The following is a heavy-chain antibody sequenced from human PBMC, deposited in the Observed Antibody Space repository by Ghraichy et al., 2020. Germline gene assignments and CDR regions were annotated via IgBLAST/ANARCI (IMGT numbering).Heavy chain of an antibody. CDR2: IYYSGIT. J-gene: IGHJ6*02. V-gene: IGHV4-59*01. CDR3: EKQDDTSGFYGMDV. CDR1: GDSITNYY. D-gene: IGHD3-22*01. Sequence: SQTLSLTCTVSGDSITNYYWNWIRQPPGKGLEWIAYIYYSGITNYNPSLKSRVTISVDTSKNQFSLKLSSVTAADTALYYCEKQDDTSGFYGMDVWGQGTTVTVSS.